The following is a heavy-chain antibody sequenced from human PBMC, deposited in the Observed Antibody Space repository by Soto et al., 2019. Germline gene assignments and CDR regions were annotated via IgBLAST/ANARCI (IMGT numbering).Heavy chain of an antibody. D-gene: IGHD4-17*01. J-gene: IGHJ6*02. CDR2: ISGSGGST. V-gene: IGHV3-23*01. CDR3: AKTGAVRAILRWDYYGMDV. CDR1: GFTFSSYA. Sequence: GGSLRLSCAASGFTFSSYAMSWVRQAPGKGLEWVSAISGSGGSTYYADSVKGRFTISRDNSKNTLYLQMNSLRAEDTAVYYCAKTGAVRAILRWDYYGMDVWGQGTTVTVSS.